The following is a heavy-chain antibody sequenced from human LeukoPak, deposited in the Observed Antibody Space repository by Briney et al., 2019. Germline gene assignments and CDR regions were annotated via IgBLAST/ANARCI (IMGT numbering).Heavy chain of an antibody. D-gene: IGHD3-22*01. CDR2: IIPIFGTA. CDR3: ARDGGYYDSSGIPY. J-gene: IGHJ4*02. V-gene: IGHV1-69*13. Sequence: SVKVSCKASGGTFSSYAISWVRQAPGQGLGWTGGIIPIFGTANYAQKFQGRVTITADESTSTAYMELSSLRSEDTAVYYCARDGGYYDSSGIPYWGQGTLVTVSS. CDR1: GGTFSSYA.